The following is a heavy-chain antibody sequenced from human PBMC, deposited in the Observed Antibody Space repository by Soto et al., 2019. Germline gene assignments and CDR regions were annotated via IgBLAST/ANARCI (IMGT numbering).Heavy chain of an antibody. D-gene: IGHD2-2*01. CDR3: ARMTDIVVVAAAIYYYYGMDV. J-gene: IGHJ6*02. V-gene: IGHV2-26*01. CDR2: IFSNDEK. Sequence: QVTLKGSGPVLVKPTETLTLTCTVSGFSLSNARMGVSWIRQPPGKALEWLAHIFSNDEKSYSTSLKSRLTISKDTSKSQVVLTMTNMDPVDTATYYCARMTDIVVVAAAIYYYYGMDVWGQGTTVTVSS. CDR1: GFSLSNARMG.